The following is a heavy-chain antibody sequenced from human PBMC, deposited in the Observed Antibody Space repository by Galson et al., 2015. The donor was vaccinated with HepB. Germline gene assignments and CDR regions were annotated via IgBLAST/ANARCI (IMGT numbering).Heavy chain of an antibody. V-gene: IGHV3-73*01. CDR1: GFTFSGSA. D-gene: IGHD6-13*01. CDR2: IRSKASNYAT. J-gene: IGHJ4*02. Sequence: SLRLSCAASGFTFSGSAIHWVRQTSGKGLEWVGRIRSKASNYATAYTASLKGRFTISRDDSKNTAYLHMRSLRTEDTAVYYCTRLADHSGYSSSWGQGTLVTVSS. CDR3: TRLADHSGYSSS.